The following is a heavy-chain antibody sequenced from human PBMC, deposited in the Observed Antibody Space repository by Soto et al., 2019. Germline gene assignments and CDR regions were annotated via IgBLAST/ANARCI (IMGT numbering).Heavy chain of an antibody. J-gene: IGHJ5*02. Sequence: GGSLRLSCVASGFRFSSYSMNWVRQAPGKGLEWVSVIYSGGSTYYADSVKGRFTISRDNSKNTLYLQMNSLRAEDTAVYYCARHYYDSSGQGWFDPWGQGTLVTVSS. CDR1: GFRFSSYS. V-gene: IGHV3-53*01. CDR3: ARHYYDSSGQGWFDP. D-gene: IGHD3-22*01. CDR2: IYSGGST.